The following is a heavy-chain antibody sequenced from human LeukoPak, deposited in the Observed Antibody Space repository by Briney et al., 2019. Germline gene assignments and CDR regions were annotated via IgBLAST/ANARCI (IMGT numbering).Heavy chain of an antibody. D-gene: IGHD5-24*01. CDR1: GGSISSSSYY. CDR3: ASGQATGGPQLDY. V-gene: IGHV4-39*07. CDR2: IYYSGST. Sequence: SETLSLTFTVSGGSISSSSYYWGWIRQPPGKGLEWIGSIYYSGSTYYNPSLKSRVTISVDTSKNQFSLKLSSVTAADTAVYYCASGQATGGPQLDYWGQGTLVTVSS. J-gene: IGHJ4*02.